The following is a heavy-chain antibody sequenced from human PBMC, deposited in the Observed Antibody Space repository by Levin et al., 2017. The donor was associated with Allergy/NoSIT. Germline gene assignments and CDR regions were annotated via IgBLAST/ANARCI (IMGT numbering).Heavy chain of an antibody. J-gene: IGHJ6*02. V-gene: IGHV3-30*18. Sequence: LSLTCAASGFTFSSYGMHWVRQAPGKGLEWVAVISYDGSNKYYADSVKGRFTISRDNSKNTLYLQMNSLRAEDTAVYYCAKDGTARVRTIYYYYGMDVWGQGTTVTVSS. CDR2: ISYDGSNK. D-gene: IGHD5-18*01. CDR3: AKDGTARVRTIYYYYGMDV. CDR1: GFTFSSYG.